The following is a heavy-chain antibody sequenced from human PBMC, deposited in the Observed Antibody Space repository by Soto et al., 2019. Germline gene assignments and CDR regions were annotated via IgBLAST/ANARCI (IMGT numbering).Heavy chain of an antibody. CDR2: ISYDGSNK. CDR3: AKPVVPAATTHYYYYYYGMDV. Sequence: GSLRLSCAASGFTFSSYGMHWVRQAPGKGLEWVAVISYDGSNKYYADSVKGRFTISRDNSKNTLYLQMNSLRAEDTAVYYCAKPVVPAATTHYYYYYYGMDVSGQGTTVTVSS. CDR1: GFTFSSYG. D-gene: IGHD2-2*01. V-gene: IGHV3-30*18. J-gene: IGHJ6*02.